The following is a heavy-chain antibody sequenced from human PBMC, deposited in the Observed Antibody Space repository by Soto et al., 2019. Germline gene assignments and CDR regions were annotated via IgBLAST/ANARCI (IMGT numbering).Heavy chain of an antibody. D-gene: IGHD2-15*01. CDR3: ARGPDIVVVVATTHFDY. V-gene: IGHV1-2*04. Sequence: ASVKVSCKASGYTFTGYYMHWVRQAPGQGLEWMGWINPKSCGTNYAQKFQGWVTMTRDTSISTAYMELSRLRSDDTAVYYCARGPDIVVVVATTHFDYWGQGTLVTVSS. CDR2: INPKSCGT. J-gene: IGHJ4*02. CDR1: GYTFTGYY.